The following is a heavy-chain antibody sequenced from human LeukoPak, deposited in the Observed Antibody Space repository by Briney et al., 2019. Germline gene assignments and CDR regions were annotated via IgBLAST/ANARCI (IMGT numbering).Heavy chain of an antibody. CDR3: ARTRGYNVYYYDSSGYSFDY. CDR1: GGSISSGGYS. J-gene: IGHJ4*02. V-gene: IGHV4-30-2*01. Sequence: SQTLSLTCAVSGGSISSGGYSWSWIRQPPGKGLEWIGEINHSGSTNYNPSLKSRVTISVDTSKNQFSLKLSSVTAADTAVYYCARTRGYNVYYYDSSGYSFDYWGQGTLVTVSS. CDR2: INHSGST. D-gene: IGHD3-22*01.